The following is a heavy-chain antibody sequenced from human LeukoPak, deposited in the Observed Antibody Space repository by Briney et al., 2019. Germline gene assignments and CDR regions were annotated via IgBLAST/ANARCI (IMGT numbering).Heavy chain of an antibody. CDR3: ARDGYSPWYFDY. CDR2: IYYSGST. V-gene: IGHV4-59*01. J-gene: IGHJ4*02. D-gene: IGHD5-24*01. CDR1: GGSISRYY. Sequence: PSETLCLTCTVSGGSISRYYWSWIRQAPGKGLEWIGYIYYSGSTNYNPSLKSRVTISVDTSKNQFSLKLSSVTAADTAVYYCARDGYSPWYFDYWGQGTLVTVSS.